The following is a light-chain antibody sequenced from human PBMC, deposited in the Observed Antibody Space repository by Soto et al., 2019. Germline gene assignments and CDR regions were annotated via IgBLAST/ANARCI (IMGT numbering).Light chain of an antibody. CDR2: DAI. V-gene: IGKV1-33*01. J-gene: IGKJ4*01. Sequence: DIQMTQSPSSLSASVGDRVTITCQASQDISNYLNWYQQKPGKAPKLLIYDAISLETGVPSRFSGSGSGTDFTVTISSLQPEDIATYYCQRYDNVPLTFGGGTRVEIK. CDR1: QDISNY. CDR3: QRYDNVPLT.